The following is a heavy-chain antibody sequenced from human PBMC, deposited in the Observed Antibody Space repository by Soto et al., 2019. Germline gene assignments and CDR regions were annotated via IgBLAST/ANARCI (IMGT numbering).Heavy chain of an antibody. CDR1: GYTFSSYG. CDR3: ARDHYYGSETYYKLGNFYYGMDV. Sequence: QVQLVQSGAEVKKPGASVKVSCKASGYTFSSYGISWVRQAPGQGLEWMGGISAYNGNTNYAQKVQGRVTMTTDTSTSTAYMELRSLRPDDTAVYYCARDHYYGSETYYKLGNFYYGMDVWGQGTTVTVSS. V-gene: IGHV1-18*04. CDR2: ISAYNGNT. D-gene: IGHD3-10*01. J-gene: IGHJ6*02.